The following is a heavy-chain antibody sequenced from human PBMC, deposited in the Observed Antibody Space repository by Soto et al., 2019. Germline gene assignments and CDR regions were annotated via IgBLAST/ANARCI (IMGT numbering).Heavy chain of an antibody. J-gene: IGHJ2*01. D-gene: IGHD3-16*01. Sequence: PSETLSLTCTVSGGSITDYYWSWIRQPPGKALEWIGYGYHSVSIHYNPSLKTRVTISVDTSENQFSLRLSSVTAADTAVYYCARAFDGFGAYWYFDLWGRGTLVTVSS. CDR2: GYHSVSI. CDR3: ARAFDGFGAYWYFDL. CDR1: GGSITDYY. V-gene: IGHV4-59*01.